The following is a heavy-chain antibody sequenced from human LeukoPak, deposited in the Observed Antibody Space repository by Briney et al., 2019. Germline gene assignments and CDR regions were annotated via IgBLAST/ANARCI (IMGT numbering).Heavy chain of an antibody. CDR1: GYTFTSYG. D-gene: IGHD2-2*01. Sequence: ASVKVSCKASGYTFTSYGISWVRQAPGQGLEWMGWISAYNGNTNYAQKLQGRVTMTTDTSTSTAYMELRSLRSDDTAVYYCARDPWGACDGTSCYSSQDWGQGTLVTVSS. J-gene: IGHJ4*02. CDR2: ISAYNGNT. V-gene: IGHV1-18*01. CDR3: ARDPWGACDGTSCYSSQD.